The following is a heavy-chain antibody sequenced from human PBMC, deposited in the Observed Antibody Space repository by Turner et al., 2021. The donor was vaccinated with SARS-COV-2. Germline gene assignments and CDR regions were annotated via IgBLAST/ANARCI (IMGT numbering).Heavy chain of an antibody. V-gene: IGHV3-7*01. CDR3: ARDMGATTGPFDY. CDR2: IKQDGSEK. J-gene: IGHJ4*02. D-gene: IGHD1-26*01. CDR1: GFTFSSYW. Sequence: EVQLVESGGGLVQPGGCLRLSCAASGFTFSSYWMSWVRQAPGKGPEWVANIKQDGSEKYYVDSVKGRFTISRDNAKNSLYLQMNSLRAEDTAVYYCARDMGATTGPFDYWGQGTLVTVSS.